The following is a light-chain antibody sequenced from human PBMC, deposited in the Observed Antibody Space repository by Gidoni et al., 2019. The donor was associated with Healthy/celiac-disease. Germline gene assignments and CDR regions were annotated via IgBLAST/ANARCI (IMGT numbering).Light chain of an antibody. J-gene: IGKJ1*01. Sequence: EIVLKQSPGTLSLSPGERATLSCRASQSVSSSYLAWYQQKPGQAPRLLIYGASSRATGIPDRFSGSGSGTDFTLTISILEPEDFAVYYCQQYGSSPRTFGQGTKVEIK. CDR2: GAS. CDR1: QSVSSSY. V-gene: IGKV3-20*01. CDR3: QQYGSSPRT.